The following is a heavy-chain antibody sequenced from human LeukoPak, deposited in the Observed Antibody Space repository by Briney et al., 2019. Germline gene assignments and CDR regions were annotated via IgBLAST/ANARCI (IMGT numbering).Heavy chain of an antibody. V-gene: IGHV4-59*01. CDR3: ARESGGYCSSTSCYVWFDP. J-gene: IGHJ5*02. D-gene: IGHD2-2*01. CDR2: IYYSGST. Sequence: PSETPSLTCTVSGGSISSYYWSWIRQPPGKGLEWIGYIYYSGSTNYNPSLKSRVTISVDTSKNQFSLKLSSVTAADTAVYYCARESGGYCSSTSCYVWFDPWGQGTLVTVSS. CDR1: GGSISSYY.